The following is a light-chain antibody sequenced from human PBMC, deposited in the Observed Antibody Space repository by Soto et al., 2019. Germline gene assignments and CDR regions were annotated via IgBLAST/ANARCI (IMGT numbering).Light chain of an antibody. CDR3: QQYDNWPWT. CDR2: GAS. J-gene: IGKJ1*01. V-gene: IGKV3-15*01. Sequence: LVLPRSPAPLSLSPGGRATLSSRASQSISDTLAWYQQKPGQAPRLLIHGASTRAPGFPARFSGSGSGTDFTLTISSLQSEDFAVYYCQQYDNWPWTFGQGTKVDIK. CDR1: QSISDT.